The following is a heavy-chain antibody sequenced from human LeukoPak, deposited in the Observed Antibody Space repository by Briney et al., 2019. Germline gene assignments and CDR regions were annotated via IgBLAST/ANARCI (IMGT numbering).Heavy chain of an antibody. J-gene: IGHJ6*03. V-gene: IGHV1-69*13. CDR2: IIPIFGTA. Sequence: SVKVSCKASGGTFSSYAISWVRQAPGQGLEWMGGIIPIFGTANCAQKFQGRVTITADESTSTAYMELSSLRSEDTAVYYCAILAAADRRLYYYYYMDVWGKGTTVTVS. CDR3: AILAAADRRLYYYYYMDV. D-gene: IGHD6-13*01. CDR1: GGTFSSYA.